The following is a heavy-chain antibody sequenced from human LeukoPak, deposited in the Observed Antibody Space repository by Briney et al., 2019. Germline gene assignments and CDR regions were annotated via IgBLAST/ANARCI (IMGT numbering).Heavy chain of an antibody. CDR1: GGTFSSYA. CDR2: IIPIFGTA. V-gene: IGHV1-69*13. Sequence: SVKVSCKASGGTFSSYAISWVRQAPGQGLEWMGGIIPIFGTANYAQKFQGKVTITADESTSTAYMELSSLRSEDTAVYYCARSGSYYSHLDYYYGMDVWGQGTTVTVSS. J-gene: IGHJ6*02. D-gene: IGHD1-26*01. CDR3: ARSGSYYSHLDYYYGMDV.